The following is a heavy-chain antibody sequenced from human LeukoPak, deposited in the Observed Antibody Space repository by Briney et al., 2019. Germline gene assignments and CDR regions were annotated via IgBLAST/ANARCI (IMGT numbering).Heavy chain of an antibody. J-gene: IGHJ6*02. CDR2: ISWDGGST. CDR1: GFTVSSNY. Sequence: PGGSLRLSCAASGFTVSSNYMSWVRQAPGKGLEWVSLISWDGGSTYYADSVKGRFTISRDNSKNSLYLQMNSLRAEDTALYYCAKDMGYCSSTNCYTAEGMDVWGQGTTVTVSS. V-gene: IGHV3-43D*03. D-gene: IGHD2-2*02. CDR3: AKDMGYCSSTNCYTAEGMDV.